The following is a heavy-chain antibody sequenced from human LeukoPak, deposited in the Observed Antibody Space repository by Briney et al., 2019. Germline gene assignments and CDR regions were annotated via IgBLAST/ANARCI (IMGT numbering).Heavy chain of an antibody. D-gene: IGHD6-13*01. CDR2: IKQDGSEK. CDR1: GFTFSSYW. V-gene: IGHV3-7*01. CDR3: ASHGGIAARNFDY. J-gene: IGHJ4*02. Sequence: GGSLRLSCAASGFTFSSYWMSWVRQAPGKGLEWVANIKQDGSEKYYVDSVKGRFTISRDNAKNSLYLQMNSLRAEDTAVYYCASHGGIAARNFDYWGQGTLVTVSS.